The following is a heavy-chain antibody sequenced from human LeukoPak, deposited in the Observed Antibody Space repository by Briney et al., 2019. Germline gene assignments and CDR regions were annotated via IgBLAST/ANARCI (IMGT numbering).Heavy chain of an antibody. Sequence: GESLKISCKGSRYSFTIYWIGWVRQMPGKGLEWMGIIYPGDSDTRYSPSFQGQVTISADKPISTAYLQWSSLKASDTAMYYCARLRPQDAFDIWGQGTMVTVSS. CDR1: RYSFTIYW. J-gene: IGHJ3*02. CDR3: ARLRPQDAFDI. CDR2: IYPGDSDT. V-gene: IGHV5-51*01.